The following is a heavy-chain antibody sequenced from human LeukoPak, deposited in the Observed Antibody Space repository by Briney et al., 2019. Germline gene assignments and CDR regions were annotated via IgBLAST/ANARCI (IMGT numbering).Heavy chain of an antibody. CDR1: GFAFSTYW. V-gene: IGHV3-7*01. CDR3: ARDVVGSLDY. D-gene: IGHD1-26*01. Sequence: GGSLRLSCAASGFAFSTYWMAWVRQAPGKGLEWVANIRGDESAKHQADSVKGRFTISRDNAQNTVYLQMSSLRGEDTAVYYCARDVVGSLDYWGRGTLVTVSS. J-gene: IGHJ4*02. CDR2: IRGDESAK.